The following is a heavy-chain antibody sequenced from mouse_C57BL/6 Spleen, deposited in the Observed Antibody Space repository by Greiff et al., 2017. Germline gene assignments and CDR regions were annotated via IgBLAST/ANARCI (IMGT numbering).Heavy chain of an antibody. Sequence: QVQLQQPGAELVKPGASVKMSCKASGYTFTSYWITWVKQRPGQGLEWIGDIYPGSGSTNYNEKFKSKATLTVDTSSSTAYMQLSRLTSEDSAVYFCARGGYCGSRGAGAMDDWGKGTSVTVSS. J-gene: IGHJ4*01. CDR1: GYTFTSYW. D-gene: IGHD1-1*01. CDR2: IYPGSGST. CDR3: ARGGYCGSRGAGAMDD. V-gene: IGHV1-55*01.